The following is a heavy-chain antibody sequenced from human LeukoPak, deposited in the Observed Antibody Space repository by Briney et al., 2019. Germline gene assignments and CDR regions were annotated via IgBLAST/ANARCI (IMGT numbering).Heavy chain of an antibody. D-gene: IGHD4-17*01. J-gene: IGHJ3*02. CDR3: VLERSGDYGDHGGAFDI. Sequence: ASVKVSCKASGYTFTSYDINWVRQATGQGLEWMGWINPNSGGTNYAQKFQGRVTMTRDTSISTAYMELSRLRSDDTAVYYCVLERSGDYGDHGGAFDIWGQGTMVTVSS. V-gene: IGHV1-2*02. CDR2: INPNSGGT. CDR1: GYTFTSYD.